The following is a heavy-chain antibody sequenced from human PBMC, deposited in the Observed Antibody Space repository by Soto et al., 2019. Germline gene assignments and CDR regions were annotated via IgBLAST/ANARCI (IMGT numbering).Heavy chain of an antibody. J-gene: IGHJ4*02. CDR2: INHSGST. D-gene: IGHD2-21*02. V-gene: IGHV4-34*01. CDR1: GGSFSGYY. Sequence: SETLSLTCAVYGGSFSGYYWSWIRQPPGKGLEWIGEINHSGSTNYNPSLKNRVTISVDTSKNQFSLKLSSVTAADTAVYYCARGVTEMVTTDFRDYWGQGTLVTVSS. CDR3: ARGVTEMVTTDFRDY.